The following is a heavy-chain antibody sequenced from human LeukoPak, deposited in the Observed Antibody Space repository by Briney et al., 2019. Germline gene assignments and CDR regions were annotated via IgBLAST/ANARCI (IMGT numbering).Heavy chain of an antibody. CDR1: GFTFNTYA. V-gene: IGHV3-23*01. CDR2: IGGSDGNT. D-gene: IGHD3-22*01. J-gene: IGHJ4*02. Sequence: GGSLRLSCAASGFTFNTYATSWVRQAPGGGLGWVSAIGGSDGNTYYADSVKGRFTISRDHSKNTLYLLMTSRRPGETAVDNCAKAPESLYDSFSGYYYYFDFRAREPWSPSPQ. CDR3: AKAPESLYDSFSGYYYYFD.